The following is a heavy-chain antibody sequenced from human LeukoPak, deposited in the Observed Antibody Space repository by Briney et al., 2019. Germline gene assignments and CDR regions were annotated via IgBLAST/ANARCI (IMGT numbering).Heavy chain of an antibody. V-gene: IGHV3-66*04. Sequence: GGSLRLSGSASGFTVSSNYMSWVRQAPGKGREGVSVIYSGGSTYYADSVKGRFTICRENSKTTLSLQMNSMRAEDTAVYYCARQGYSYGFPLGSWGQGNLVTVSS. CDR3: ARQGYSYGFPLGS. J-gene: IGHJ5*02. D-gene: IGHD5-18*01. CDR1: GFTVSSNY. CDR2: IYSGGST.